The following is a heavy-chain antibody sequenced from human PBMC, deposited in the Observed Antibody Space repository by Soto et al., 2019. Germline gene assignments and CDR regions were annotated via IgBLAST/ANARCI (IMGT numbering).Heavy chain of an antibody. Sequence: GGSLRLSCAASGFTFSSYAMSWVRQAPGKGLEWVSAISGSGGSTYYADSVKGRFTISRDNSKNTLYLQMNSLRAEDTAVYYCAKHEYWSGYFDYYYYYYMDVWGKGTTVTVSS. V-gene: IGHV3-23*01. J-gene: IGHJ6*03. CDR2: ISGSGGST. D-gene: IGHD3-3*01. CDR1: GFTFSSYA. CDR3: AKHEYWSGYFDYYYYYYMDV.